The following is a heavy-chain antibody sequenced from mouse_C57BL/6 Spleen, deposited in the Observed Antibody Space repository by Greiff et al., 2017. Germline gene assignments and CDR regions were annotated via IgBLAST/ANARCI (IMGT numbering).Heavy chain of an antibody. CDR3: ARERRGFDY. CDR2: ISDGGSYT. V-gene: IGHV5-4*01. J-gene: IGHJ2*01. Sequence: EVKLMESGGGLVKPGGSLKLSCAASGFTFSSYAMSWVRQTPEKRLEWVATISDGGSYTYYPDNVKGRFTISRDNAKNNLYLQMSHLKSEDTAMYYCARERRGFDYWGQGTTLTVSS. CDR1: GFTFSSYA.